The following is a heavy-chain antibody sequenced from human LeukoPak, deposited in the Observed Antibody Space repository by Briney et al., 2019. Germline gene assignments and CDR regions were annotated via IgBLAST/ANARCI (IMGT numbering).Heavy chain of an antibody. CDR1: GGSISGYY. J-gene: IGHJ4*02. CDR3: ARLRDLYNVFEY. D-gene: IGHD3-16*01. V-gene: IGHV4-59*08. CDR2: IHYSGNT. Sequence: PSETLSLTCTVSGGSISGYYWGWVRQPPGKGLECFGTIHYSGNTNYNPSLKSRVTMSVDTSKNQFPLRLTSVTAADTAVYYCARLRDLYNVFEYWGQGALVTVSS.